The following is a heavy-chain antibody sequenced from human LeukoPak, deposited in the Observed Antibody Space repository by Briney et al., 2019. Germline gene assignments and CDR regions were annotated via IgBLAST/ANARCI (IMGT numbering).Heavy chain of an antibody. V-gene: IGHV3-23*01. J-gene: IGHJ3*02. CDR2: ISGSGGST. CDR3: AKDPGYIVNDAFDI. D-gene: IGHD5-24*01. Sequence: SGGSLRLSCAASGFTFSSYARSWVRQAPGKGLEWVSAISGSGGSTYYADSVKGRFTISRGNSKNTLYLQMNSLRAEDTAVYYCAKDPGYIVNDAFDIWGQGTMVTVSS. CDR1: GFTFSSYA.